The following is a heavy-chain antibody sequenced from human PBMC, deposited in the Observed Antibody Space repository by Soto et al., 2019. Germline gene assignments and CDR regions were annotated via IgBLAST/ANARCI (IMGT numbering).Heavy chain of an antibody. Sequence: SETLSLTCTVSGGSISSYYWSWIRQPPGKGLEWIGYIYYSGSTNYNASLKSRVTISVDTAKNQLSLKLTSVTAADTAVYYCARVWGGAFDFWGQGTMVTVSS. J-gene: IGHJ3*01. CDR3: ARVWGGAFDF. V-gene: IGHV4-59*01. CDR1: GGSISSYY. D-gene: IGHD1-26*01. CDR2: IYYSGST.